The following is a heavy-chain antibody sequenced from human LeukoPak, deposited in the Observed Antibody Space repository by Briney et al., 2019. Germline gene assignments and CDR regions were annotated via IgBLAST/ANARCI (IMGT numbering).Heavy chain of an antibody. CDR1: GFTSSSYG. CDR2: IKQDGSGK. D-gene: IGHD3-22*01. CDR3: ARDPEDYYDSSAYYDSFDI. Sequence: GGSLRLSCAASGFTSSSYGMSWVRQAPGKGLQWVANIKQDGSGKYYVDSVKGRFTISRDNAKNSLYLQMNSLRAEDTAVYYCARDPEDYYDSSAYYDSFDIWGQGTMVTVSS. J-gene: IGHJ3*02. V-gene: IGHV3-7*01.